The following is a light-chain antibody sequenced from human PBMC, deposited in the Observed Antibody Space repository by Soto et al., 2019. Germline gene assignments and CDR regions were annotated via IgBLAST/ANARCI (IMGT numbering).Light chain of an antibody. J-gene: IGLJ2*01. Sequence: QSALTQPASVSGSPGQSITISCTGTSSDVGASKYVSWYQQHPGKAPKLMIYEVSNRPSGVSNRFSGSKSGNTASLTISGLQAVDEADYYCSSYTSTITVLFGGGTKLTVL. CDR1: SSDVGASKY. CDR2: EVS. V-gene: IGLV2-14*01. CDR3: SSYTSTITVL.